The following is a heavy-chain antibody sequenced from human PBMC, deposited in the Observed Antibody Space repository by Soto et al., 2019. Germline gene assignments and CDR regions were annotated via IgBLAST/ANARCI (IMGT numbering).Heavy chain of an antibody. J-gene: IGHJ6*02. Sequence: QVQLEESGPGLVKPSETLSLSCSVSGGSISNNYWNWIRQPAGKGLEWIGRIYTSGSTKYNPSLKSRVTMSVDTSKNQFALKLSSVTAADTAVYYCARNPCSGSYCNYYYGMDVWGQGTTVTVSS. CDR2: IYTSGST. CDR3: ARNPCSGSYCNYYYGMDV. D-gene: IGHD3-10*02. CDR1: GGSISNNY. V-gene: IGHV4-4*07.